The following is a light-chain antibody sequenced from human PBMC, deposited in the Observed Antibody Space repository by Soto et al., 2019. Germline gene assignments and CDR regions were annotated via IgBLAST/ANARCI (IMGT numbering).Light chain of an antibody. CDR3: QQADSFPIP. J-gene: IGKJ5*01. CDR1: EDINSR. Sequence: DIQMTHSPPSVFASVGDRVTSSCRSCEDINSRLAWYQQKPGNAPKLLIYAAFILQSGVPSRFTGYESGTDFTLSISSLQPADFATYYCQQADSFPIPFGQGTRLEIK. V-gene: IGKV1-12*01. CDR2: AAF.